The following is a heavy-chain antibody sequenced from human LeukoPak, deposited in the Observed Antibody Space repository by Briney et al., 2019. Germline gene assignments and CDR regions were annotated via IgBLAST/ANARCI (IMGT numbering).Heavy chain of an antibody. J-gene: IGHJ6*03. CDR1: GGTFSSYA. CDR2: MNPNSGNT. D-gene: IGHD2-2*01. CDR3: ARGVGDCSSTSCYVLTPLVNYYYYMDV. V-gene: IGHV1-8*02. Sequence: ASVKVSCKASGGTFSSYAISWVRQATGQGLEWMGWMNPNSGNTGYAQKFQGRVTMTRNTSISTAYMELSSLRSEDTAVYYCARGVGDCSSTSCYVLTPLVNYYYYMDVWGKGTTVTVSS.